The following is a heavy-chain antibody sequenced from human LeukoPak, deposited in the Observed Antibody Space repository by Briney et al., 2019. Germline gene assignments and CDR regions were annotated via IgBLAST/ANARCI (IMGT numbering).Heavy chain of an antibody. CDR2: INPNSGGT. CDR3: ARGLFVVVPAAIRPPDY. CDR1: GYTFTGYY. J-gene: IGHJ4*02. V-gene: IGHV1-2*02. D-gene: IGHD2-2*02. Sequence: GASVKVSCKASGYTFTGYYMHWVRQAPGQGLEWMGWINPNSGGTNYAQKFQGRVTMTRDTSISTAYMELSRLRSDDTAVYYCARGLFVVVPAAIRPPDYWGQGTLVTVSS.